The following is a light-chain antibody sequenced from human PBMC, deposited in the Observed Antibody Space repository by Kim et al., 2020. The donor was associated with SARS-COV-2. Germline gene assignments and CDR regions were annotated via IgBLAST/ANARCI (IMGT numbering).Light chain of an antibody. CDR2: DVS. CDR3: VSYTSSAAGV. CDR1: RSDFDGYNF. V-gene: IGLV2-14*04. Sequence: GPSTPVSCTGGRSDFDGYNFDSWYQQHPGTAPRLLFYDVSDRPWRVSSLFAGTESGHAASLTISGLQTEDEADYCYVSYTSSAAGVFGAGTKVTVL. J-gene: IGLJ1*01.